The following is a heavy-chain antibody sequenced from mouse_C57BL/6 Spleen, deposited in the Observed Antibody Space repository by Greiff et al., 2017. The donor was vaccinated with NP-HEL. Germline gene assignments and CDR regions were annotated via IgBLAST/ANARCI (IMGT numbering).Heavy chain of an antibody. V-gene: IGHV5-17*01. J-gene: IGHJ1*03. CDR3: ARKLYDYDEDWYFDV. CDR2: ISSGSSTI. CDR1: GFTFSDYG. Sequence: EVMLVESGGGLVKPGGSLKLSCAASGFTFSDYGMHWVRQAPEKGLEWVAYISSGSSTIYYADTVKGRFTISRDNAKNTLFLQMTSLRSEDTAMYDCARKLYDYDEDWYFDVWGTGTTVTVSS. D-gene: IGHD2-4*01.